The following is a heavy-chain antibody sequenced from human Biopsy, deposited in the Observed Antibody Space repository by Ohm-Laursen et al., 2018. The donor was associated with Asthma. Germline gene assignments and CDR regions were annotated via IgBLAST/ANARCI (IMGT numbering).Heavy chain of an antibody. CDR1: GFTFSNYG. CDR2: ISFDGSNK. CDR3: AKRRGYSDLTDFDH. J-gene: IGHJ4*02. D-gene: IGHD3-3*01. V-gene: IGHV3-30*18. Sequence: SLRLSCSASGFTFSNYGMHWVRQAPGKGLDWVAAISFDGSNKNYTDSVKGRFTISRDNAKSTLYLQMNRLRTDDTAVYFCAKRRGYSDLTDFDHWGQGTLVTVSS.